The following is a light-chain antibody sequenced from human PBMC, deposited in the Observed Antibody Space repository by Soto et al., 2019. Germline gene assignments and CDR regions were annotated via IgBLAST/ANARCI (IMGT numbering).Light chain of an antibody. J-gene: IGKJ5*01. CDR3: QQTDTLPST. CDR2: AAS. CDR1: QVMSSW. Sequence: RMTQSPSSVSASVGERVTITCRASQVMSSWLAWYKQKPGKAPKLLIFAASTLQSGVPSRFSGSGSRTDFTLTITSLKPEDIGTYYCQQTDTLPSTFGQGTRLEIK. V-gene: IGKV1D-12*01.